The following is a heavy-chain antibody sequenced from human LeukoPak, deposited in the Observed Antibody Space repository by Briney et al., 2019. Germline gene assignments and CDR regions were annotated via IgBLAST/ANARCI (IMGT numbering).Heavy chain of an antibody. Sequence: GESLKISCKGSGYGFTSYWIAGGRQMPGKGLEWMGIIFPGDSDTRYSPSFQGQVTISADKSISTAYLQWSSLKASDTAMYYCAGPAEEEMATGGVLFDYWGQGTLVTVSS. V-gene: IGHV5-51*01. CDR2: IFPGDSDT. J-gene: IGHJ4*02. CDR1: GYGFTSYW. CDR3: AGPAEEEMATGGVLFDY. D-gene: IGHD5-24*01.